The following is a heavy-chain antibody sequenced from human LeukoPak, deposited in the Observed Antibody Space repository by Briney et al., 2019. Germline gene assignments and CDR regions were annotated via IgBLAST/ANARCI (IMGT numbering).Heavy chain of an antibody. D-gene: IGHD3-22*01. J-gene: IGHJ1*01. CDR2: TRNKANSYTT. CDR1: GFTFSDHY. Sequence: GGPLRLSCAASGFTFSDHYMDWVRQAPGKGLEWVGRTRNKANSYTTEYAAPVKGRFTISRDDSKNSLYLQMNSLKTEDTAVYYCATLTTYYYDSSGYYYAEYFQHWGQGTLVTVSS. CDR3: ATLTTYYYDSSGYYYAEYFQH. V-gene: IGHV3-72*01.